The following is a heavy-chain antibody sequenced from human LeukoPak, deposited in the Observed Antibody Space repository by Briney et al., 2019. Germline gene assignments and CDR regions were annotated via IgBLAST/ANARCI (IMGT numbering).Heavy chain of an antibody. J-gene: IGHJ4*02. CDR1: GYTFNNFA. D-gene: IGHD3-10*01. CDR3: ARVVGSLSMVRGVMDY. Sequence: ASVNISCKSSGYTFNNFAISWVRQAPGQGPEWMGWISAHTGLTNYAQNLQDRVSVTTDTSTNTTYLELRSLKSDDTAVYYCARVVGSLSMVRGVMDYWGQGTLVTVSS. CDR2: ISAHTGLT. V-gene: IGHV1-18*01.